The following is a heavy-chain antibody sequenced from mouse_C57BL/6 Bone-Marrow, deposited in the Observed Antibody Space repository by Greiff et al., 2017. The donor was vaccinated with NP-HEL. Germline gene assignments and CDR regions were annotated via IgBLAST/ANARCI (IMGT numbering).Heavy chain of an antibody. CDR1: GYTFTSYW. CDR3: ARGGYYDYVWFAY. Sequence: QVQLQQPGTELVKPGASVKLSCKASGYTFTSYWMHWVKQRPGQGLEWIGNINPSNGGPNYNEKFKSKATLTVDKSSSTAYMQLSSLTSEDSAVYYCARGGYYDYVWFAYWGQGTLVTVSA. V-gene: IGHV1-53*01. D-gene: IGHD2-4*01. J-gene: IGHJ3*01. CDR2: INPSNGGP.